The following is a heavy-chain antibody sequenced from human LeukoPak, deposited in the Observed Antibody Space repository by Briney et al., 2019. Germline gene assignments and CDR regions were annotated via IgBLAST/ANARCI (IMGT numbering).Heavy chain of an antibody. V-gene: IGHV3-23*01. J-gene: IGHJ6*02. CDR1: GFTFSSYA. CDR2: ISGSGGST. Sequence: GGSLRLSCAASGFTFSSYAMSWVRQAPGKGLEWVSAISGSGGSTYYADSVKGRFTISRDNSKNTLYLQMNSLRAEDTAVYYCAKANCSSASCYLVFPFHYYYGMDVWGQGTTVTVSS. CDR3: AKANCSSASCYLVFPFHYYYGMDV. D-gene: IGHD2-2*01.